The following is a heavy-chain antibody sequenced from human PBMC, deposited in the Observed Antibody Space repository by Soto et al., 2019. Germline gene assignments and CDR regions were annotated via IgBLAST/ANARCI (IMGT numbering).Heavy chain of an antibody. V-gene: IGHV4-4*07. Sequence: LSLTCTVSGGSISSYYWSWIRQPAGKGLELIGRIYASGSTNYNPSLKSRVSMSVDTSKNQFSLELTSVTAADTAVYYCARDFYGSTTSAYYYYGMDVWGQGTTVTVSS. CDR2: IYASGST. J-gene: IGHJ6*02. D-gene: IGHD2-2*01. CDR3: ARDFYGSTTSAYYYYGMDV. CDR1: GGSISSYY.